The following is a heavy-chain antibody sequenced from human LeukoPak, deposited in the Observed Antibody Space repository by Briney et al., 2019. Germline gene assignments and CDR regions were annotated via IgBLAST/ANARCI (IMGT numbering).Heavy chain of an antibody. J-gene: IGHJ4*02. CDR1: GFTFSNYW. D-gene: IGHD6-19*01. Sequence: GGSLRLSCAASGFTFSNYWMSWVRQAPAKGRAWVANIKVDGSEKYYLDSVKGRFTISRDNAKNSVYLQMNSLRTEDTAVYYCAKRLAMTGTYHFDYWGQGTLVTVSS. CDR3: AKRLAMTGTYHFDY. V-gene: IGHV3-7*03. CDR2: IKVDGSEK.